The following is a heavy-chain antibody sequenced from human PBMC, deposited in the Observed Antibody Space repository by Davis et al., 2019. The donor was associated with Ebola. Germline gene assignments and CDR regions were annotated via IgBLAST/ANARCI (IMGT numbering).Heavy chain of an antibody. D-gene: IGHD3-10*01. CDR1: GYTFTSYY. CDR3: ARVRDGSGSYYPTQNYFDY. J-gene: IGHJ4*02. V-gene: IGHV1-46*01. CDR2: INPSGGST. Sequence: ASVKVSCKASGYTFTSYYMHWVRQAPGQGLEWMGIINPSGGSTSYAQKFQGRVTMTRDTSTSTVYMELSSLRSDDTAVYFCARVRDGSGSYYPTQNYFDYWGQGSLVTVSS.